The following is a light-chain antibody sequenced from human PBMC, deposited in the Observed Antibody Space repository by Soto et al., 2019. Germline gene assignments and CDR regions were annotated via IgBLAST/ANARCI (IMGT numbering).Light chain of an antibody. J-gene: IGKJ1*01. CDR2: WAS. Sequence: DIVMTQSPDSLSVSLVERATINCKSSQSVLYSSNNKNYLAWYQQKPGQPPKLLIYWASTRESGVPDRFSGSGSGTDFTLTISSLQAEDVAVYYCQQYYSTLPTFGQGTKV. CDR1: QSVLYSSNNKNY. CDR3: QQYYSTLPT. V-gene: IGKV4-1*01.